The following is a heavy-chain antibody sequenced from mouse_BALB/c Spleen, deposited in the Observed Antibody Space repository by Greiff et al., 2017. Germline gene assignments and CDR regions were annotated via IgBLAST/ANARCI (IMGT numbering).Heavy chain of an antibody. CDR1: GFTFSSYY. V-gene: IGHV5-6-2*01. CDR3: ARHRSTMITWFAY. J-gene: IGHJ3*01. D-gene: IGHD2-4*01. Sequence: DVQLVESGGGLVKLGGSLKLSCAASGFTFSSYYMSWVRQTPEKRLELVAAINSNGGSTYYPDTVKGRFTISRDNAKNTLYLQMSSLKSEDTALYYCARHRSTMITWFAYWGQGTLVTVSA. CDR2: INSNGGST.